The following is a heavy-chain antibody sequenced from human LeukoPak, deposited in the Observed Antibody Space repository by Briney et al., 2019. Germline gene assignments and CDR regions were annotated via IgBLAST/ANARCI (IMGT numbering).Heavy chain of an antibody. J-gene: IGHJ4*02. CDR1: GFTFSSYS. CDR3: VRGSSGSYDPGY. CDR2: ISSSSRTI. Sequence: GGSLRLSCAASGFTFSSYSMNWVRQAPGKGLEWVSYISSSSRTIYYADSMKGRFTISRDNAKNSLYLQMDGLRDEDTAVYYCVRGSSGSYDPGYWGQGTLSPSPQ. D-gene: IGHD1-26*01. V-gene: IGHV3-48*02.